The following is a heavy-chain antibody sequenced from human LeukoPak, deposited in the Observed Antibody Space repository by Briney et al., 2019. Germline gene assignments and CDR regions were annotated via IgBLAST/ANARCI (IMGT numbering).Heavy chain of an antibody. Sequence: GRSLRLSCAASGFTFSSYGMHWVRQAPGKGLEWVAVIWYDGSNKYYADSVKGRFTISGDNSKNTLYLQMNSLRAEDTAVYYCAKVPPVVVVAATPRGYWGQGTLVTVSS. V-gene: IGHV3-33*06. CDR3: AKVPPVVVVAATPRGY. CDR2: IWYDGSNK. D-gene: IGHD2-15*01. CDR1: GFTFSSYG. J-gene: IGHJ4*02.